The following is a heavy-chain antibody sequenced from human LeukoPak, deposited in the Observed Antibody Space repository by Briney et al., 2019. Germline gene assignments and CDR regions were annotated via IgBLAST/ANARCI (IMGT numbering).Heavy chain of an antibody. CDR2: ISSSSSYI. J-gene: IGHJ6*02. CDR1: GFTFSSYS. Sequence: GGSLRLSCAASGFTFSSYSMNWVRQAPGKGLEWVSSISSSSSYIYYADSVKGRFTISRDNAKNSLYLQMNSLRAEDTAVYYCARDRNPGYGMDVWGQGTTVTVSS. V-gene: IGHV3-21*01. CDR3: ARDRNPGYGMDV.